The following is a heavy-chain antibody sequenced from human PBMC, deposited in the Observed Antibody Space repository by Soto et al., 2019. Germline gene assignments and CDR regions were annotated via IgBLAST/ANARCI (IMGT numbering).Heavy chain of an antibody. CDR1: GYTFTSYA. CDR3: ARDFYCSGGSCYSGSWFDP. J-gene: IGHJ5*02. D-gene: IGHD2-15*01. V-gene: IGHV1-3*01. Sequence: ASVKVSCKASGYTFTSYAMHWVRQAPGQRLEWVGWINAGNGNTKYSQKFQGRVTITRDTSASTAYMELSSLRSEDTAVYYCARDFYCSGGSCYSGSWFDPWGQGTLVTVPQ. CDR2: INAGNGNT.